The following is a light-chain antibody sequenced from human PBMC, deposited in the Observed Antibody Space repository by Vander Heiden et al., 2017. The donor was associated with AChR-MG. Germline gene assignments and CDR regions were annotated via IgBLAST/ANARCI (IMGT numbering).Light chain of an antibody. CDR1: SSDIGRYNY. CDR2: DVN. Sequence: QSALTQPASVSGSPGQSITISCTGTSSDIGRYNYVSWYQQHPGRAPKLLVFDVNNRPSGVSNRFSGSKSGNTASLTISGLQTDDEADYYCSSYSRTTTLGVFGTGTAVTVL. CDR3: SSYSRTTTLGV. V-gene: IGLV2-14*03. J-gene: IGLJ1*01.